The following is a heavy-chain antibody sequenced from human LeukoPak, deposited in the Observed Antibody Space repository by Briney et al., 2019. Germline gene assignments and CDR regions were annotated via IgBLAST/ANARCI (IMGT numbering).Heavy chain of an antibody. CDR2: ISSSSSYI. CDR1: GFTFSSYS. CDR3: ASPPWADY. J-gene: IGHJ4*02. D-gene: IGHD7-27*01. Sequence: GGSLRLSCAASGFTFSSYSMNWVRQAPGKGLGWVSSISSSSSYIYYADSVKGRFTISRDNANNSLYLQMNSLRAEDTAVYYCASPPWADYWGQGTLVTVSS. V-gene: IGHV3-21*01.